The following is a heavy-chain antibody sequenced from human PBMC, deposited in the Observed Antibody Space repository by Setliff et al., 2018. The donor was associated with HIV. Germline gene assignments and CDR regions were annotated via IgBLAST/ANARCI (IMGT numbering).Heavy chain of an antibody. CDR1: GGTFSTFSSSA. J-gene: IGHJ5*02. CDR2: VIPIFGTP. Sequence: SVKVSCKASGGTFSTFSSSAISWVRQAPGQGLEWMGGVIPIFGTPKYPQKFQGRVTITADDSTTTAYMELSRLKPDDTAVYYCARDVNFYYEGGNWFDPWGQGTLVTVSS. CDR3: ARDVNFYYEGGNWFDP. V-gene: IGHV1-69*13. D-gene: IGHD3-22*01.